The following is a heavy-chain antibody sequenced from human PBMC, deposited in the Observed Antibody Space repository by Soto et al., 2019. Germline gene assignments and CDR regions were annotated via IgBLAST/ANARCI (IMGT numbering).Heavy chain of an antibody. V-gene: IGHV1-2*02. D-gene: IGHD4-4*01. CDR1: GYTFTGYY. Sequence: ASVKVSCKASGYTFTGYYMHWVRQAPGQGLEWMGWINPNSGGTNYAQKFQGRVTMTRGTSISTAYMELSRLRSDDTAVYYCASRRLPTVTEPYYYYGMDVWGQGTTVTVSS. J-gene: IGHJ6*02. CDR2: INPNSGGT. CDR3: ASRRLPTVTEPYYYYGMDV.